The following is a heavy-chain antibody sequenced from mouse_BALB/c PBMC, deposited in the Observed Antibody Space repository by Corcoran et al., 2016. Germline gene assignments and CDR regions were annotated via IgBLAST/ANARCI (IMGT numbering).Heavy chain of an antibody. CDR1: GYSFTGYT. Sequence: EVQLQQSGPALVKPGASMKISCKASGYSFTGYTMNWLKQSHGKNREWIGLINPYNGGTSYNQKFKGKATLTVDKSSSTAYMELLSLTSEDSAVYYCAREATSWFAYWGQGTLVTVSA. CDR3: AREATSWFAY. D-gene: IGHD3-2*02. J-gene: IGHJ3*01. V-gene: IGHV1-18*01. CDR2: INPYNGGT.